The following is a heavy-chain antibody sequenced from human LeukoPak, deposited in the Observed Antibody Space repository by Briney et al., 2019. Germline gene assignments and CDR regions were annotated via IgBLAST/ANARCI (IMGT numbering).Heavy chain of an antibody. J-gene: IGHJ6*02. CDR2: ISWNSGSI. CDR3: AKGILRGGKDYYYGMDV. CDR1: GFTFDDYA. V-gene: IGHV3-9*01. D-gene: IGHD2-15*01. Sequence: PGGSLRLSCAASGFTFDDYAMHWVRQAPGKGLEWVSGISWNSGSIGYADSVKGRFTISRDNAKNSLYLQMNSLRAEDTALYYCAKGILRGGKDYYYGMDVWGQGTTVTVSS.